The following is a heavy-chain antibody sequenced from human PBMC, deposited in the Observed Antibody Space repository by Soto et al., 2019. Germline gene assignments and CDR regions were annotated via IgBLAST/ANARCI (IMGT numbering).Heavy chain of an antibody. CDR1: GGSVSSGSYY. Sequence: PSETLSLTCTVSGGSVSSGSYYWSWIRQPPGKGLEWIGYIYYSGSTNYNPSLKSRVTISVDTPKNQFSLKLSSVTAADTAVYYCAREGYSSGYYYYYGMDVWGQGTTVTVSS. CDR3: AREGYSSGYYYYYGMDV. D-gene: IGHD3-22*01. V-gene: IGHV4-61*01. J-gene: IGHJ6*02. CDR2: IYYSGST.